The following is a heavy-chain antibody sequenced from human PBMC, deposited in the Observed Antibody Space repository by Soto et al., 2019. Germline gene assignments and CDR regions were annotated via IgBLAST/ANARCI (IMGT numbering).Heavy chain of an antibody. CDR3: ATLTKYDILTGLLPC. CDR1: GFTVNSNY. Sequence: GGSLRLSCASSGFTVNSNYMSWVRQAPGKGLEWVSVIYSDGSTYYADSVKGRFIISRDNSNNTLYFQMNSLRAEDTAVYYCATLTKYDILTGLLPCWGQGTPVTLPS. J-gene: IGHJ4*02. D-gene: IGHD3-9*01. CDR2: IYSDGST. V-gene: IGHV3-66*01.